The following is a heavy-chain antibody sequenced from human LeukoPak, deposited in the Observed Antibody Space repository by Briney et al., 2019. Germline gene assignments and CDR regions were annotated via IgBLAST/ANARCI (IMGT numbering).Heavy chain of an antibody. D-gene: IGHD6-13*01. CDR3: ARGDSSNPLYYFDN. V-gene: IGHV1-2*04. CDR1: GYTFTGYY. Sequence: GASVKVSCKASGYTFTGYYMHWVRQAPGQGLEWMGWINPNSGGTNYAQKFQGWVTMTRDTSISTAYMELSRLRSDDTAVYYCARGDSSNPLYYFDNWGQGTLVTVSS. J-gene: IGHJ4*02. CDR2: INPNSGGT.